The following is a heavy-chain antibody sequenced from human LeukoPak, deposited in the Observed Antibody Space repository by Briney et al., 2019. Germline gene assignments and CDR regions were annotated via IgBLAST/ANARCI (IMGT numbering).Heavy chain of an antibody. J-gene: IGHJ4*02. V-gene: IGHV3-66*01. CDR1: GFTVSNSY. CDR3: ARAICGGDCALDY. D-gene: IGHD2-21*02. Sequence: GGSLRLSCAVSGFTVSNSYMTWVRQAPGKGLDWVSVIYSGGSTYYADSVKGRCTISRDNSKNTLYLQVDSLRAEDTAMYYCARAICGGDCALDYWGQGTLVTVSS. CDR2: IYSGGST.